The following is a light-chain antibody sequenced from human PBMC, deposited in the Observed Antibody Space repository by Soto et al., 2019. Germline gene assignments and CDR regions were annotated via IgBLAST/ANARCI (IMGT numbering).Light chain of an antibody. CDR2: AAS. V-gene: IGKV1-17*01. Sequence: DIQMTQSPSSLSASVGDRVTITCRASQGIRNDLGWFQQNPGKAPNRLIYAASSLQSGVPSRFSGSGSGTEFTLTVSSLPPEDFATYYCLQQSSYPPLTFGGRTRVEIK. CDR3: LQQSSYPPLT. CDR1: QGIRND. J-gene: IGKJ4*01.